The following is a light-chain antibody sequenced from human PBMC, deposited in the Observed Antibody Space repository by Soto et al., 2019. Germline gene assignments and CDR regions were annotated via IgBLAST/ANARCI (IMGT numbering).Light chain of an antibody. CDR3: SSYAGSNTVL. V-gene: IGLV2-8*01. CDR1: SSDVGGYLY. CDR2: EVT. J-gene: IGLJ2*01. Sequence: QSALTQPPSASGSPGQSVTISCTGTSSDVGGYLYVSWYQQHPGKAPKLMIFEVTKRPSGVPERFSGSKSGNTASLTVSGLQAEDEANYYCSSYAGSNTVLFGGGTKLTVL.